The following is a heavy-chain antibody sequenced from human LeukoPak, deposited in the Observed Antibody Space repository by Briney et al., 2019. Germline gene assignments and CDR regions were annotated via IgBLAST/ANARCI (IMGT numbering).Heavy chain of an antibody. CDR1: GGSFSGYY. V-gene: IGHV4-34*01. CDR3: ARGRQDVTMIVVVMTAVSYYLDV. D-gene: IGHD3-22*01. J-gene: IGHJ6*03. CDR2: MNPSGST. Sequence: SETLSLTCAVYGGSFSGYYWTWIRQTPEKGLEWIGEMNPSGSTSYNPSLKSRVTVSVDTSKNQFSLKLSSVTAADTAVYYCARGRQDVTMIVVVMTAVSYYLDVWGKGTTVTVS.